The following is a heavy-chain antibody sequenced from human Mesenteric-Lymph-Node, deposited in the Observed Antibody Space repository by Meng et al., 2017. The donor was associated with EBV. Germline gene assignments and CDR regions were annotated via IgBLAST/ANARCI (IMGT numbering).Heavy chain of an antibody. Sequence: QLHRLQPDQGRIKPSEPPPLTCTVSAGSIGTYCWTWIRQTPGKGLEWIGHIYSTGSANYNPSLKSRVTISVGTSKIQFSLKLSSVTAAATAVYYCARLPVQGHSIWGLDYWGQGTLVTVSS. CDR1: AGSIGTYC. V-gene: IGHV4-4*09. CDR3: ARLPVQGHSIWGLDY. J-gene: IGHJ4*02. D-gene: IGHD5-12*01. CDR2: IYSTGSA.